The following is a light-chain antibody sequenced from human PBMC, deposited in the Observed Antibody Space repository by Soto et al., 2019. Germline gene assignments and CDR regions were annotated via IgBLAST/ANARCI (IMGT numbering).Light chain of an antibody. V-gene: IGKV3-20*01. CDR2: GAS. CDR3: QQYGSSPPWT. CDR1: ESVSSSY. J-gene: IGKJ1*01. Sequence: EKAFTQSPATVSLSPGERATLSCRASESVSSSYLAWYQQKPGQAPRLLIFGASSRATGTPDRFSGSGSGTDFTLTISRLEPEDFAVYYCQQYGSSPPWTFGQGTKVDIK.